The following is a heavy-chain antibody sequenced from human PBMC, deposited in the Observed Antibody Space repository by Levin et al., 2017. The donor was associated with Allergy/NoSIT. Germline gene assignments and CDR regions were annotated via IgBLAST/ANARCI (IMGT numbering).Heavy chain of an antibody. CDR3: AALAADDAFDI. Sequence: KTGGSLRLSCKGSGYIFTSYWIGWVRQMPGKGLEWMGIIYPADSDTRYSPSFQGQVTISADKSISTAYVQWSSLKASDTAMYYCAALAADDAFDIWGQGTMVTVSS. CDR1: GYIFTSYW. CDR2: IYPADSDT. J-gene: IGHJ3*02. D-gene: IGHD6-13*01. V-gene: IGHV5-51*01.